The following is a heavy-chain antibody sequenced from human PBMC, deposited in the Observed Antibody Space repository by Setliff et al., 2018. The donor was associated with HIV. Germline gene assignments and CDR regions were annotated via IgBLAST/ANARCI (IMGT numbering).Heavy chain of an antibody. Sequence: LSLTCTVSGGSMSSSSYYWGWIRQTPDKGLEWIGIIYYSGATYYNPSLTSRVTISVDTSRNQFSLKLRSVTAADTAAYYCARLGYVSGGFYKTPGPYYFDYWGQGALVTV. D-gene: IGHD3-10*01. CDR2: IYYSGAT. V-gene: IGHV4-39*01. CDR3: ARLGYVSGGFYKTPGPYYFDY. CDR1: GGSMSSSSYY. J-gene: IGHJ4*02.